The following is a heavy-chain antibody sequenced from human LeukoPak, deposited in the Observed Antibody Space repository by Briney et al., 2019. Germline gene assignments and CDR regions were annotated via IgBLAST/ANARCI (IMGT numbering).Heavy chain of an antibody. CDR1: DDSITIYY. V-gene: IGHV4-59*08. CDR3: ARALVVPAAMAY. CDR2: IDHTGST. J-gene: IGHJ4*02. D-gene: IGHD2-2*01. Sequence: SETLSLTCTVSDDSITIYYWTWIRQPPGKGLEWIGYIDHTGSTNYNPSLNSRVTISRDTSKNHFSLELTSVTAADTAVYYCARALVVPAAMAYWGQGTLVTVSS.